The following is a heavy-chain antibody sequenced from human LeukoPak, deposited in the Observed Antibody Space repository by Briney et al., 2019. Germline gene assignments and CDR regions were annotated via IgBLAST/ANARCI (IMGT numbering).Heavy chain of an antibody. J-gene: IGHJ4*02. V-gene: IGHV3-23*01. CDR3: AKGLKGCSGSSCYYFFDF. D-gene: IGHD2-15*01. CDR1: GFTFSNYA. CDR2: ITGSGGDA. Sequence: GGSLRLSCAASGFTFSNYAMNWLRQAPGKGLEWVSSITGSGGDAYYAVSVKGRFTISRDNSKNTLDLQMNSLSAEDTAVYYCAKGLKGCSGSSCYYFFDFWGQGALITVSS.